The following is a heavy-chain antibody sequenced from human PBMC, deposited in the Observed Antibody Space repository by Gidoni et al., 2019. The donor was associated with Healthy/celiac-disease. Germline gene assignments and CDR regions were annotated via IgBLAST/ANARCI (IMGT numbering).Heavy chain of an antibody. Sequence: QVQLQESGPGLVKPSETLTLTCTVSGGSISGYYWGWIRQPPGKGLEWIGYIYYTGNTNYNPSLKSRVTVSLDTSKNQFSLKLSSVTAADTAVYYCARESGSPRKWFDPWGQGTLATVSS. J-gene: IGHJ5*02. CDR2: IYYTGNT. CDR3: ARESGSPRKWFDP. D-gene: IGHD1-26*01. V-gene: IGHV4-59*01. CDR1: GGSISGYY.